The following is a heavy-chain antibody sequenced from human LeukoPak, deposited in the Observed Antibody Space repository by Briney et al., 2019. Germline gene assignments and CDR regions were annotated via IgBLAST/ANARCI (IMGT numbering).Heavy chain of an antibody. CDR1: GGTFSSYA. CDR2: IIPIFGTA. CDR3: ARDQALRYCGGDCYSDYYYYYMDV. J-gene: IGHJ6*03. V-gene: IGHV1-69*13. D-gene: IGHD2-21*02. Sequence: SVKVSCKASGGTFSSYAISWVRQAPGQGLEWMGGIIPIFGTANYAQKFQGGVTITADESTSTAYMELSSLRSEDTAVYYCARDQALRYCGGDCYSDYYYYYMDVWGKGTTVTISS.